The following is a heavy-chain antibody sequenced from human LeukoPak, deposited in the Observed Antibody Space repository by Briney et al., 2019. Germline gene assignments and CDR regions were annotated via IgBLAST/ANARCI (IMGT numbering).Heavy chain of an antibody. CDR2: IPYDGSNK. Sequence: PGRSLRLSCAASGFTFSSYAMHWVRQAPGKGLEWVAVIPYDGSNKYYADSVKGRFTISRDNSKNTLYLQMNSLRGEDTAVYYCARDVRSGYDDYYYGMDVWGQGTTVTVSS. V-gene: IGHV3-30*04. D-gene: IGHD5-12*01. J-gene: IGHJ6*02. CDR1: GFTFSSYA. CDR3: ARDVRSGYDDYYYGMDV.